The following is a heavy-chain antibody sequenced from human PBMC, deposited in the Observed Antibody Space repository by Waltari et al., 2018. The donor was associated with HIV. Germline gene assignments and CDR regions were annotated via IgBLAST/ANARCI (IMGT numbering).Heavy chain of an antibody. CDR2: ASRSGST. D-gene: IGHD5-18*01. V-gene: IGHV4-38-2*01. Sequence: QVQLHASGPGMVKPSETLSLTCAVSGYSISSDYYWGWIRQPPGKGLEWIGSASRSGSTFDRPSLKSRVTMSLYTSKNQFSLKLNSVAAADTAVYYCGSGSRRGHRHGIDYWGQGTLVTVSS. J-gene: IGHJ4*02. CDR1: GYSISSDYY. CDR3: GSGSRRGHRHGIDY.